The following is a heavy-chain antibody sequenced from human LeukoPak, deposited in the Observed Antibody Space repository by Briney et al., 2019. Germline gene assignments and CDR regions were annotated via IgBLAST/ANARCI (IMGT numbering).Heavy chain of an antibody. V-gene: IGHV3-23*01. J-gene: IGHJ6*03. CDR2: ISSTGGTT. CDR1: GFTFSSYA. Sequence: GGSLRLSCAASGFTFSSYAMSWVRQAPGKGLEWVSSISSTGGTTYYADSVKGRFTISRDNSKNTLYLQMNSLRAEDTAIYYCAKNGDRGAYCTGGTCYPYFYYYMDVWGKGTRSPS. D-gene: IGHD2-15*01. CDR3: AKNGDRGAYCTGGTCYPYFYYYMDV.